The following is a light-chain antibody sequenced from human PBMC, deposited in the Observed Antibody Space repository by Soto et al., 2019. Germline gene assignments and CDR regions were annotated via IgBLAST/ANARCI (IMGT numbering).Light chain of an antibody. CDR3: QQRSNWGLT. V-gene: IGKV3D-20*02. J-gene: IGKJ4*01. CDR1: ESISSSY. Sequence: EIVLTQSPGTLSLSPVERATLSCMATESISSSYLAWYQQKPGQAPRLLIYDASNRATGIPARFSGSGSGTDFTLTISSLEPEDFAVYYCQQRSNWGLTFGGGTKVDIK. CDR2: DAS.